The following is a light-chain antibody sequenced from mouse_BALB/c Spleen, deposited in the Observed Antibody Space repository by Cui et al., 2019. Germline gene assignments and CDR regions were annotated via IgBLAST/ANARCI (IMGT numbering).Light chain of an antibody. V-gene: IGKV4-80*01. J-gene: IGKJ1*01. CDR3: HQWSSYPWT. CDR2: STS. CDR1: SSVSY. Sequence: QIVLTHSPAIMSASLGEGITLTCSASSSVSYMHWYQQKSGTSPKLLIYSTSNLASGVPSRFSGSGSGTFYSLTISSVEAEDAADYYCHQWSSYPWTFGGGTKLEIK.